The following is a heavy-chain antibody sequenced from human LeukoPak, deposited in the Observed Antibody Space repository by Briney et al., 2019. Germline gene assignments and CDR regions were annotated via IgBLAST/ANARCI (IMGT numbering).Heavy chain of an antibody. CDR1: GFTFSSYA. D-gene: IGHD2-15*01. CDR3: ARDRGGSYSAIDY. CDR2: ISSSSITI. Sequence: GGSLRLSCAASGFTFSSYAMSWVRQAPGKGLEWVSFISSSSITIYYADSVKGRFTISRDNAEKSLYLQMNSLRAEDTAVYYCARDRGGSYSAIDYWGQGTLATVSS. J-gene: IGHJ4*02. V-gene: IGHV3-48*04.